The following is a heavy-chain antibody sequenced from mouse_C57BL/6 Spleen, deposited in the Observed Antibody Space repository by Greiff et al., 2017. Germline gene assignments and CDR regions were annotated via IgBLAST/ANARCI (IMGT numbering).Heavy chain of an antibody. CDR1: GYTFTSYW. CDR3: ARSGMSKGDD. D-gene: IGHD1-3*01. Sequence: QVQLQQSGAELVKPGASVKMSCKASGYTFTSYWITWVKQRPGQGLEWIGDIYPGSGSTNYNEKFKSKATLTVDTSSSTAYMQLSSLTSEDSAVYYCARSGMSKGDDWGQGTTLTVSS. CDR2: IYPGSGST. V-gene: IGHV1-55*01. J-gene: IGHJ2*01.